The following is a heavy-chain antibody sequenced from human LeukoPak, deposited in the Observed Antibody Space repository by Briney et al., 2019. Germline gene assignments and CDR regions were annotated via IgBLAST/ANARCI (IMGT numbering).Heavy chain of an antibody. CDR3: AKGYLRPYFYYGLDV. Sequence: PGGSLRLSCTTSGFTFSGYAMSWVRRGPGKGLEWVSSITASGGKTYYADSVKGRFTVSRDNSKNTLYVQMNSLRVDDTAIYYCAKGYLRPYFYYGLDVRGQGTTVTVS. J-gene: IGHJ6*02. CDR2: ITASGGKT. D-gene: IGHD5-12*01. V-gene: IGHV3-23*01. CDR1: GFTFSGYA.